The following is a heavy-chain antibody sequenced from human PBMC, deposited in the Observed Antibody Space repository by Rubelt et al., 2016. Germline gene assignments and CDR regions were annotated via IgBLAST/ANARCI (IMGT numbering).Heavy chain of an antibody. D-gene: IGHD5-12*01. Sequence: QVQLVQSGAEVKKPGASVKVSCKASGYTFTGYYMHWVRQAPGQGLEWMGWINPNSGGTNYAQKCQGRVARTRDTSVSTAYMELSRLTSDDTAVYYCARGNSGYDYGLDYWGQGTLVTVSS. V-gene: IGHV1-2*02. J-gene: IGHJ4*02. CDR2: INPNSGGT. CDR1: GYTFTGYY. CDR3: ARGNSGYDYGLDY.